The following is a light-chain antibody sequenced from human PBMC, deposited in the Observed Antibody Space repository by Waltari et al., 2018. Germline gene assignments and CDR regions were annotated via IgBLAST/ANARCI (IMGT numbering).Light chain of an antibody. J-gene: IGKJ1*01. CDR3: QHYVSLPVT. CDR2: GAS. CDR1: QSVSRA. Sequence: EIVLTQSPGTLSLSPGERATLSCRASQSVSRALAWYQQTPGQAPRLLIYGASNRATGIPDRFGGSGSGTDFSLIISRLEPEDFAVYYCQHYVSLPVTFGQGTKVEIK. V-gene: IGKV3-20*01.